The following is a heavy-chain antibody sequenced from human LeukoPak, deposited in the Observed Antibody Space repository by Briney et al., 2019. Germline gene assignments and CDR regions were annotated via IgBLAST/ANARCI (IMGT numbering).Heavy chain of an antibody. CDR2: IYYSGST. D-gene: IGHD1-14*01. CDR1: GGSISSGDYY. V-gene: IGHV4-30-4*01. J-gene: IGHJ3*02. Sequence: PSETLSLTCTVSGGSISSGDYYWSWIRQPPGKGLEWIGYIYYSGSTYYNPSLKSRVTISVDTSENQFSLKLSSVTAADTAVYYCARADFGTGAFDIWGQGTMVTVSS. CDR3: ARADFGTGAFDI.